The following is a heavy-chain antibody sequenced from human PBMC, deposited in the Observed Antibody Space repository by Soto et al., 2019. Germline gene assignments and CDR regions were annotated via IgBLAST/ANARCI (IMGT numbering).Heavy chain of an antibody. CDR3: ARDSSGEAVAGNNWFDP. D-gene: IGHD6-19*01. CDR2: TYYRSKWYN. J-gene: IGHJ5*02. CDR1: GDSVSSNSAA. Sequence: QTLSLTCVISGDSVSSNSAACNWIRHSPSRGLEWLGRTYYRSKWYNDYAVSVKSRITINPDTSKNQFSLQLNSVTPEDTAVYSCARDSSGEAVAGNNWFDPWGQGTLVTVYS. V-gene: IGHV6-1*01.